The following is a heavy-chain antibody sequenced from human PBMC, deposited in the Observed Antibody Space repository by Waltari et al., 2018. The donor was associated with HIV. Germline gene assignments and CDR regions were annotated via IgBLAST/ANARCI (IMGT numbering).Heavy chain of an antibody. CDR1: GFNFDDYA. V-gene: IGHV3-9*01. D-gene: IGHD4-17*01. CDR2: ISWNSDTI. CDR3: VKVGMAAVTSYAIDI. J-gene: IGHJ3*02. Sequence: EVQLVESGGDLVQPGGSLRLSCAASGFNFDDYAMHWVRQPPGRGGEGVPGISWNSDTIGYADAVKGRFTISRDNAKNALSLEMNSLRAEDTALYYCVKVGMAAVTSYAIDIWGQGTMVTVSS.